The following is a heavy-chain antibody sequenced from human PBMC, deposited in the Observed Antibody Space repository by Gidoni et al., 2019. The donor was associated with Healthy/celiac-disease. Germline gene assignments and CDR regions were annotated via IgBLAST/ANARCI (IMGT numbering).Heavy chain of an antibody. D-gene: IGHD3-16*02. CDR2: IYYSGST. CDR3: ARVGDVWGSYRYGFDY. CDR1: GGSIRRGGYY. J-gene: IGHJ4*02. Sequence: QVQLQESGPGLVKPSQTLSLTCTVSGGSIRRGGYYWSWIRQHPGKGLEWIGYIYYSGSTYYNPSLKSRVTISVDTSKNQFSLKLSSVTAADTAVYYCARVGDVWGSYRYGFDYWGQGTLVTVSS. V-gene: IGHV4-31*03.